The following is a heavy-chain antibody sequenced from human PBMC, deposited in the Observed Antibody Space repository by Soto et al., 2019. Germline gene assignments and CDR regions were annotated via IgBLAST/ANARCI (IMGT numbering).Heavy chain of an antibody. CDR2: ISYDGSNK. CDR3: TRAPGFSSSWDPFYYYYGLDV. CDR1: GFTFNTYG. V-gene: IGHV3-30*03. Sequence: GGSLRLSCVASGFTFNTYGMHWVRQAPGKGLEWVAVISYDGSNKYYADSVRGRSIISRDNSNNILDFQMHSLRPEDTAVYYCTRAPGFSSSWDPFYYYYGLDVWGQGTTVTVSS. D-gene: IGHD6-13*01. J-gene: IGHJ6*02.